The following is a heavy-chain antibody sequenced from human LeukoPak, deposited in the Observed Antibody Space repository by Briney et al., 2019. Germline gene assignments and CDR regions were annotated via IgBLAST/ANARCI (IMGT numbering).Heavy chain of an antibody. J-gene: IGHJ4*02. D-gene: IGHD4-17*01. V-gene: IGHV3-23*01. CDR3: ANLYGDFGFDY. CDR2: ISGSGDGT. Sequence: GGSLRLSCVASGFTFSGYAMSWVRQPPGKGLEWVSAISGSGDGTYYADSVKGRFTISRDNSKNTLYLQMNSLRAEDTAVYYCANLYGDFGFDYWGQGTLVTVSS. CDR1: GFTFSGYA.